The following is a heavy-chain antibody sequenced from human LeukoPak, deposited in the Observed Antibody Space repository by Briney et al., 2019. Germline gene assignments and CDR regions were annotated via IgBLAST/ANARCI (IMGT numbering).Heavy chain of an antibody. CDR2: IYSGGNT. V-gene: IGHV3-66*01. J-gene: IGHJ6*02. D-gene: IGHD3-10*01. CDR3: AREGSGYYGSGSFEGSYNYYAMDV. Sequence: PGGSLRLSCAASGFTVSSNYMSWVRQAPGKGLEWVSVIYSGGNTYYADSVKGRFTISRDNSKNTLYLQMNSLRAEDTAVYYCAREGSGYYGSGSFEGSYNYYAMDVWGQGTTVTVSS. CDR1: GFTVSSNY.